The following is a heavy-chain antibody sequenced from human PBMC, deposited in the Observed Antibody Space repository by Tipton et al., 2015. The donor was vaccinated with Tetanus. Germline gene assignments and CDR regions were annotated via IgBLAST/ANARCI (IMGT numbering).Heavy chain of an antibody. CDR3: AKASLYCSGGSCYSGGSFDY. CDR2: ISGSGGST. Sequence: SLRLSCAASGFTFSSYAMSWVRQAPGKGLEWVSAISGSGGSTYYADSVKGRFTISRDNSKNTLYLQMNSLRAEDTAVYYCAKASLYCSGGSCYSGGSFDYWGQGTLVTVSS. J-gene: IGHJ4*02. CDR1: GFTFSSYA. D-gene: IGHD2-15*01. V-gene: IGHV3-23*01.